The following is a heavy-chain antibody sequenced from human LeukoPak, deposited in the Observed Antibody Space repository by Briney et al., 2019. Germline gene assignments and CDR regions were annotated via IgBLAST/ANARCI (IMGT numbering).Heavy chain of an antibody. CDR2: IYSGGST. Sequence: PGGSLRLACAASGYTVSNMYMSWVRQAPGKGLEWVSVIYSGGSTHYADSVKGRFTISRDNSKKTLYIQMNSLRAEDTAVYYCARAWGPYPYFAYWGQGTLVTVSS. J-gene: IGHJ4*02. D-gene: IGHD3-16*01. CDR1: GYTVSNMY. V-gene: IGHV3-66*01. CDR3: ARAWGPYPYFAY.